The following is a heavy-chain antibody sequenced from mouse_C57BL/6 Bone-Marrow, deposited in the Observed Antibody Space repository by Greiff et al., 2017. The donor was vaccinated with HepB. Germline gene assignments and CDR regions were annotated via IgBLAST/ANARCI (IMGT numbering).Heavy chain of an antibody. CDR2: IDPNSGGT. J-gene: IGHJ1*03. D-gene: IGHD1-1*01. CDR3: ASERGYYYGSSGDWYFDV. CDR1: GYTFTSYW. Sequence: QVQLQQPGAELVKPGASVKLSCKASGYTFTSYWMHWVKQRPGRGLEWIGRIDPNSGGTKYNEKFKSKATLTVDKPSSTAYMQLSSLTSEDSAVYYCASERGYYYGSSGDWYFDVWGTGTTVTVSS. V-gene: IGHV1-72*01.